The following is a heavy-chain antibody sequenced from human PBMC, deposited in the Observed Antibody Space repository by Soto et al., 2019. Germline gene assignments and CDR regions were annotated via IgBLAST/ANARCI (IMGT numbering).Heavy chain of an antibody. V-gene: IGHV3-48*01. Sequence: EVQLVESGGGLVQPGGSLRLSCAASGFTFSSYSMNWVRQAPGKGLEWVSYISSSSSTIYYADSVKGRFTISRDNAKNSLYLQMNSLRAEDTAVYYCARDGITMVRGVISYWGRGTLVTVSS. CDR1: GFTFSSYS. CDR3: ARDGITMVRGVISY. J-gene: IGHJ4*02. CDR2: ISSSSSTI. D-gene: IGHD3-10*01.